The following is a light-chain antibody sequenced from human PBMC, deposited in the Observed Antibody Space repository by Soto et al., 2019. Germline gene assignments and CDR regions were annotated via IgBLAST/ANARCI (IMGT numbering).Light chain of an antibody. CDR2: DAS. Sequence: EIVLTQSPAPLSLSPGPRATLSCRASQSLFSYLAWFQQKPGQAPMLLIYDASNRATGIPARFSGSGSGTDFTLTITSLEPEDFAVYYCQQRRNLPWTFGPGTKVDIK. J-gene: IGKJ3*01. CDR3: QQRRNLPWT. V-gene: IGKV3-11*01. CDR1: QSLFSY.